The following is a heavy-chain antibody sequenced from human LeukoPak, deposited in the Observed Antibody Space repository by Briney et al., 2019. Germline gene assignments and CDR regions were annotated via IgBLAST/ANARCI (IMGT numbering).Heavy chain of an antibody. CDR2: ISGSGGTT. Sequence: GGSLRLSCAASGFTFSTYAMSWVRQAPGKGLEWVSTISGSGGTTYYADSVKGRFTISRDNAKNTLYLQMNSLGAEDTAVYYCARDAARAGDSDYWGQGTQVTVSS. CDR1: GFTFSTYA. V-gene: IGHV3-23*01. CDR3: ARDAARAGDSDY. J-gene: IGHJ4*02. D-gene: IGHD2-21*02.